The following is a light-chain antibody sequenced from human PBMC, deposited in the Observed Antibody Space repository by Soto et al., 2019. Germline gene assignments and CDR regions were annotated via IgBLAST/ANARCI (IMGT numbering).Light chain of an antibody. CDR3: HQRQYWPPIT. J-gene: IGKJ5*01. Sequence: EIVMTQSPVTLSVSPGERATLSCRASQNISRSLAWYQQKPGQAPRLLISDASNRATGIPARFSGSGSGTDFTLTISSLEPEDFAVYYCHQRQYWPPITFGQGTRLEI. CDR2: DAS. CDR1: QNISRS. V-gene: IGKV3-11*01.